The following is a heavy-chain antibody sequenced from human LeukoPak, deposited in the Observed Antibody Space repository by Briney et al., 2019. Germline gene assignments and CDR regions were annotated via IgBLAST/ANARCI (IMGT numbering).Heavy chain of an antibody. CDR2: IKEDGSEK. V-gene: IGHV3-7*01. CDR3: ARGDHCSSTSCYARFGY. CDR1: GFTFSTYW. Sequence: GGSLRLSCAASGFTFSTYWMSWVRQAPGKGLEWVANIKEDGSEKYYGDSVKGRFTISRDNAKNSLYLQMNSLRAEDTAVYYCARGDHCSSTSCYARFGYWGQGTLVTVSS. J-gene: IGHJ4*02. D-gene: IGHD2-2*01.